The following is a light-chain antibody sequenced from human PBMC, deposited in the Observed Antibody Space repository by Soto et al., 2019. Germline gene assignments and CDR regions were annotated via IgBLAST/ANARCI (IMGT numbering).Light chain of an antibody. J-gene: IGKJ5*01. CDR1: QSIGSSY. CDR2: GAS. CDR3: QQYGSSPPIT. V-gene: IGKV3-20*01. Sequence: EIVMTQSPGTLSLSPEEIATLSCRASQSIGSSYLAWYQQKPGQAPRLLIYGASSRATGIPDRFSGSGSGTDFTLTISRLEPEDFAVYCCQQYGSSPPITFGQGTRLEIK.